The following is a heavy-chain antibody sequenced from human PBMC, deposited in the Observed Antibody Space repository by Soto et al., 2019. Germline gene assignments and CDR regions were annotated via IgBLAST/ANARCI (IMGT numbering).Heavy chain of an antibody. CDR3: ASGQWLAPFDY. D-gene: IGHD6-19*01. V-gene: IGHV3-7*01. CDR1: GFTFSSYW. CDR2: IKQDGSEK. J-gene: IGHJ4*02. Sequence: GGSLRLSCAASGFTFSSYWMSWVRQAPGKGLEWVANIKQDGSEKYYVDSVKGRFTISRDNAKNSLYLQMNSLRAEDTAVYYCASGQWLAPFDYWGQGTLVTVS.